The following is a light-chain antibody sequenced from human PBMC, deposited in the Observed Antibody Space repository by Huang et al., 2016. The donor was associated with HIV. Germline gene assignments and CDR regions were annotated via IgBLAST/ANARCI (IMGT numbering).Light chain of an antibody. Sequence: EIVMTQSPGTLSVSPGERATLSCRASQSVSSNVAWYQQKPGQAPRLLIYGASTRATDVPARFSGSGSGTEFTLTISSLQSEDFAVYYCQQYNSWPRTFGQGTKLEIK. J-gene: IGKJ2*01. V-gene: IGKV3-15*01. CDR1: QSVSSN. CDR3: QQYNSWPRT. CDR2: GAS.